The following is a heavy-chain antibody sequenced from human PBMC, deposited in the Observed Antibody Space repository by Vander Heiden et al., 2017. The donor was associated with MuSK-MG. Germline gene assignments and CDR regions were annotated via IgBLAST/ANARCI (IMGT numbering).Heavy chain of an antibody. J-gene: IGHJ4*02. D-gene: IGHD3-10*01. CDR3: ARHGEGIES. CDR1: GGSIGSVDYY. V-gene: IGHV4-30-4*01. Sequence: QVQLQESGPGLVKPSQTLSPTCLVPGGSIGSVDYYWTWIRQPPGKGLEWIGYIYYSGSTSHNPSLKSRVTISVDTSKNQFSLKLSSVTAADTAVYYCARHGEGIESWGQGTLVTVSS. CDR2: IYYSGST.